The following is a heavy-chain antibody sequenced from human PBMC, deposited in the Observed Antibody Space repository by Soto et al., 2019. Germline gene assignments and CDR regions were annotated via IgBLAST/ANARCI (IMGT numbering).Heavy chain of an antibody. V-gene: IGHV3-30-3*01. CDR1: GFTYSTYT. J-gene: IGHJ6*02. CDR3: ARDRYSYYDFWSGSLPYYYYGMDV. D-gene: IGHD3-3*01. Sequence: GGSLRLSCAASGFTYSTYTMHWVRQAPGKGLEWVAVISYDGNNKFYADSVKGRFTISRDNTKQTLYLQMNSLRAEDTAVYYCARDRYSYYDFWSGSLPYYYYGMDVWGQGTTVTVSS. CDR2: ISYDGNNK.